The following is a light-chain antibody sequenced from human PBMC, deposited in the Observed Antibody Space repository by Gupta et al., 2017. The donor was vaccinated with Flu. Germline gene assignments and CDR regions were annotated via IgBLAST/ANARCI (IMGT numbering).Light chain of an antibody. Sequence: QSALTQPASVSGSPGQSITISCSGTNHDVGSYNRVSWYQQYPGKAPKILIYEVTKRPSEVSNRFSGSKSGNTASLTISGLQAEDEADYYCCSFASPYTWIFGGGTTVTVL. J-gene: IGLJ2*01. CDR1: NHDVGSYNR. CDR2: EVT. V-gene: IGLV2-23*02. CDR3: CSFASPYTWI.